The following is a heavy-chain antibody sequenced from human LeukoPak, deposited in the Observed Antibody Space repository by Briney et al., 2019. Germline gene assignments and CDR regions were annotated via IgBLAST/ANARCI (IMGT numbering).Heavy chain of an antibody. CDR2: ISTNTGNP. V-gene: IGHV7-4-1*02. D-gene: IGHD6-13*01. J-gene: IGHJ5*02. Sequence: ASVKVSCKASGYTFTTYPMNWVRHAPGQGLEWMGWISTNTGNPTYAQGFTRRFVFSLDTSVSTAWLQISGLKAEDTAVYYCARDPYTSSNSYRGRANNWFDPWGQGTLVTVSS. CDR3: ARDPYTSSNSYRGRANNWFDP. CDR1: GYTFTTYP.